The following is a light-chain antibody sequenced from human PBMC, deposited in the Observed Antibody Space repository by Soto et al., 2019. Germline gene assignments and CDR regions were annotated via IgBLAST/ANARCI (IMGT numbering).Light chain of an antibody. J-gene: IGKJ1*01. Sequence: DIQMTQSPSSLSAFVGDSVTIACRASQGISTYVNWYQQKPGKAPTLLIYTTSNLESGVPSRFSGSGSGTDFTLTISSLQPEDFATYFCQQSYSRPRTFGRGTKVDI. CDR3: QQSYSRPRT. CDR2: TTS. V-gene: IGKV1-39*01. CDR1: QGISTY.